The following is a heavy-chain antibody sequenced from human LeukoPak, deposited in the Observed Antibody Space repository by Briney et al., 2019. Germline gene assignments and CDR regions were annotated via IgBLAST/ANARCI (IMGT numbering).Heavy chain of an antibody. J-gene: IGHJ4*02. Sequence: GGSLRLSCAASGFTYSDYYMRWIRQAPRRGLEGVSYISSSGSTIYYADSVKGRFTISRDNAKNSLYLKMNSLRAEDTAVYYCAKVYDSSGYYEAPYQFDYWGQGTLVTVSS. CDR3: AKVYDSSGYYEAPYQFDY. V-gene: IGHV3-11*01. CDR1: GFTYSDYY. CDR2: ISSSGSTI. D-gene: IGHD3-22*01.